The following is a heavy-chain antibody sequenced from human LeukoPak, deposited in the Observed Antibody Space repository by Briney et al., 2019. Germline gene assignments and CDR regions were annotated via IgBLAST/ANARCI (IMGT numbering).Heavy chain of an antibody. Sequence: ASVKVSCKASGYTFTSYFMHWVRQAPGQGLEWMGIINPSFGSTNYAQKFQGRVTMTRDTSTSTVYMDLSSLRSEDTAVYYCARAPNNWNDLIVAYWGQGTLVTVSS. V-gene: IGHV1-46*01. CDR2: INPSFGST. D-gene: IGHD1-1*01. CDR3: ARAPNNWNDLIVAY. CDR1: GYTFTSYF. J-gene: IGHJ4*02.